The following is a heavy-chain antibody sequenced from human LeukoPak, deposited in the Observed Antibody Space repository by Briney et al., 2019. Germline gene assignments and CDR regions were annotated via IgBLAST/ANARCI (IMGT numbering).Heavy chain of an antibody. D-gene: IGHD2-2*01. CDR3: ARDLPIVVVPAATAIYYYYYYMDV. J-gene: IGHJ6*03. Sequence: GASVAVSFKASGYTFTDYYMHWVRQAPGQGLEWMGWINPNSGGTNYAQKFQGRVTMTRDTSISTAYMELSRLRSDDTAVYYCARDLPIVVVPAATAIYYYYYYMDVWGKGTTVTVSS. CDR1: GYTFTDYY. CDR2: INPNSGGT. V-gene: IGHV1-2*02.